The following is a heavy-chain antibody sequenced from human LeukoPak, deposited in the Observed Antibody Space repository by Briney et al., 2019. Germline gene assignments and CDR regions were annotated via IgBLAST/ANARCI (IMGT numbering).Heavy chain of an antibody. Sequence: GGSLRLSCAASGFTFNSYAMSWVRQAPGKGLEWVSSISSSGGSTYYVDSVKGRFTISRDNSKNTLYLQMNSLRAEDTAVYYCAESPMTRVTTGGFDFWGQGTLVTASS. CDR3: AESPMTRVTTGGFDF. CDR1: GFTFNSYA. V-gene: IGHV3-23*01. CDR2: ISSSGGST. J-gene: IGHJ4*02. D-gene: IGHD4-17*01.